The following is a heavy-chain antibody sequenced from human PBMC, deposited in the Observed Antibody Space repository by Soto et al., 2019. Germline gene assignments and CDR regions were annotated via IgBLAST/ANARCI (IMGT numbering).Heavy chain of an antibody. J-gene: IGHJ4*02. CDR3: ARGGGSAGTTSYFDY. CDR2: INHSGST. CDR1: GGSFSGYY. D-gene: IGHD1-7*01. V-gene: IGHV4-34*01. Sequence: PSETLSLTCAVYGGSFSGYYWSWIRQPPGKGLEWIGEINHSGSTNYNPSLKSRVTISVDTSKNQFSLKLSSVTAADTAVYYCARGGGSAGTTSYFDYWGQGTLVTV.